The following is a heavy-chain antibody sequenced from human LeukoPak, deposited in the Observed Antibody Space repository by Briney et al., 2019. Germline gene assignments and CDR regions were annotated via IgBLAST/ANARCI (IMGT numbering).Heavy chain of an antibody. J-gene: IGHJ4*02. CDR1: GGAFSSYA. V-gene: IGHV1-69*05. CDR3: AREVEYSSSSGSLFDY. CDR2: IIPIFGTA. D-gene: IGHD6-6*01. Sequence: SVKVSWKASGGAFSSYAIGWVRQAPGQGLEWMGGIIPIFGTANYAQKFQGRVTITTDESTSTAYMELSSLRSEDTAVYYCAREVEYSSSSGSLFDYWGQGTLVTVSS.